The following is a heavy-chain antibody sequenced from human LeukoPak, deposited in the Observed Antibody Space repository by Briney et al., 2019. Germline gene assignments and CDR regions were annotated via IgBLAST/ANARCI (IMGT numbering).Heavy chain of an antibody. CDR1: GYTFTGYY. V-gene: IGHV1-2*02. D-gene: IGHD3-16*02. CDR3: ARDRYVGYAFDI. CDR2: INPNSGGT. J-gene: IGHJ3*02. Sequence: ASVKVSCKASGYTFTGYYMHWVRQAPGQGLEWMGWINPNSGGTNYAQKFQGRVTMTRDTSISTAYMELSRLRSDDTAVYYCARDRYVGYAFDIWGQGTMVTVSS.